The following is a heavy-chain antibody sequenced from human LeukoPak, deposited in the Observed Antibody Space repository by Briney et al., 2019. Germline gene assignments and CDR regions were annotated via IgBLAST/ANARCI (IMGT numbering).Heavy chain of an antibody. CDR1: GFRLIKYA. CDR2: ISFDGKKE. CDR3: ARASMATNNYYYFYMDA. J-gene: IGHJ6*03. V-gene: IGHV3-30*04. Sequence: GRSLRLSCEASGFRLIKYAMHWVRQAPGRGLEWVAVISFDGKKEFYADSVKGRFTISRDNSKNALFLQMNSLRTDDTAIYYCARASMATNNYYYFYMDAWGKGTTVTVSS. D-gene: IGHD5-24*01.